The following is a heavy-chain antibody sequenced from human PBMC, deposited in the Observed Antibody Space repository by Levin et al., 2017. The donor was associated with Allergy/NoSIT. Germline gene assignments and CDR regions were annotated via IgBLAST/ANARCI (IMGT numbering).Heavy chain of an antibody. D-gene: IGHD3-10*01. CDR2: IGGDETTT. Sequence: GGSLRLSCAASGFTFSSYWMHWVRQAPGKGLVWVSRIGGDETTTAYADSVKGRFTISRDNAKNTLYLQMNSLRAEDTAVYYCARGGGGIMIRGVWGQGTLVTVSS. J-gene: IGHJ4*02. CDR3: ARGGGGIMIRGV. V-gene: IGHV3-74*01. CDR1: GFTFSSYW.